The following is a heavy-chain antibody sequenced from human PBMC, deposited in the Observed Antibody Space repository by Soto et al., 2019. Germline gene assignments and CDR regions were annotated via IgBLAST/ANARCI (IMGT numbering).Heavy chain of an antibody. CDR3: ARSIATGQLDP. D-gene: IGHD6-6*01. V-gene: IGHV1-3*01. CDR1: GYTFTRYT. CDR2: INPDNGNT. Sequence: ASVKVSCKASGYTFTRYTMNWVRQAPGQKLEWMGWINPDNGNTKSSQKFQDRVIITRDTSASTAYMDLSSLRSEDTAVYYCARSIATGQLDPWGQGTLVTVSS. J-gene: IGHJ5*02.